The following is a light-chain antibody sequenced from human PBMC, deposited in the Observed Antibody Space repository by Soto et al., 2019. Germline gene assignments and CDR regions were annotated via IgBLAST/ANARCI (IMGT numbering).Light chain of an antibody. CDR2: DAS. CDR1: QNVSNSY. CDR3: QQYSTSRWT. Sequence: EIVLTQSPATLSLSPGERATLSCGASQNVSNSYLAWYQQKPGLAPRLLIYDASSRAIGIPDRFSGSGSGEDFTLTISRLEPEDFAVYYCQQYSTSRWTFGQGTKVEIK. V-gene: IGKV3D-20*01. J-gene: IGKJ1*01.